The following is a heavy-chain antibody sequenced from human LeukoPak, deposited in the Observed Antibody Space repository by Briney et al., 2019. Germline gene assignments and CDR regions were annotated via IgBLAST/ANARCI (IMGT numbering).Heavy chain of an antibody. CDR1: GFTFSSYW. D-gene: IGHD6-13*01. CDR2: IYHSGST. V-gene: IGHV4-4*02. CDR3: ASTGYGDY. Sequence: GSLRLSCAASGFTFSSYWMSWVRRAPGKGLEWIGEIYHSGSTNYNPSLKSRVTISVDKSKNQFSLKLSSVTAADTAVYYCASTGYGDYWGQGTLVTVSS. J-gene: IGHJ4*02.